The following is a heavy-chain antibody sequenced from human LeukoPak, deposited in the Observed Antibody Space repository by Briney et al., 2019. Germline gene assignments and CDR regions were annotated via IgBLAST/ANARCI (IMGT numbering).Heavy chain of an antibody. CDR1: GHTFTSYD. CDR2: MNPNSGNT. V-gene: IGHV1-8*01. J-gene: IGHJ3*02. Sequence: ASVKVSCKASGHTFTSYDINWVRQATGQGLEWMGWMNPNSGNTGYAQKFQGRVTMTRNTSISTAYMELSSLRSEDTAVYYCARGRGSGWGWLSDAFDIWGQGTMVTVSS. D-gene: IGHD6-19*01. CDR3: ARGRGSGWGWLSDAFDI.